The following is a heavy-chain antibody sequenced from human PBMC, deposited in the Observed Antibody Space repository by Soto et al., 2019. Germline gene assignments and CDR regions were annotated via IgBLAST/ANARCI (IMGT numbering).Heavy chain of an antibody. CDR2: IYSGGST. D-gene: IGHD5-18*01. CDR1: GFTVSSNY. J-gene: IGHJ4*02. Sequence: LRLSCAASGFTVSSNYMSWVRQAPGKGLEWVSVIYSGGSTYYADSVKGRFTISRDNSKNTLYLQMNSLRAEDTAVYYCARHGYNYGGGYFDYWGQGTLVTVSS. CDR3: ARHGYNYGGGYFDY. V-gene: IGHV3-66*04.